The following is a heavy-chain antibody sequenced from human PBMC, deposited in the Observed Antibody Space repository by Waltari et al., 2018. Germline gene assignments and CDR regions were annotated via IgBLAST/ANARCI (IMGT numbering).Heavy chain of an antibody. CDR3: ARGGGSLDY. Sequence: EVQLVESGGGLVRPGGYLRHSCAASGFTFTTYWLHGVRQAPGKGLGWVARINSEGSLISYAASVKGRFTISRDNAKNTLYLQMNSLRAEDTAVYYCARGGGSLDYWGQGTQVTVSS. V-gene: IGHV3-74*01. J-gene: IGHJ4*02. D-gene: IGHD3-10*01. CDR2: INSEGSLI. CDR1: GFTFTTYW.